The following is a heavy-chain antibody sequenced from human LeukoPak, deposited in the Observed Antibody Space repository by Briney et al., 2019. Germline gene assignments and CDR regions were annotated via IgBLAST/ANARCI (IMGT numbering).Heavy chain of an antibody. CDR1: GFTLSSYS. D-gene: IGHD6-19*01. Sequence: GXSLRXXCAASGFTLSSYSMHWVRQAPGKGLEFVSAISKNGRNTYYGNSMKGRFTISRDISKNTLYLQMGSLRPEDMAVYYCARVDSGSACASWGQGILVTVSS. V-gene: IGHV3-64*01. CDR3: ARVDSGSACAS. CDR2: ISKNGRNT. J-gene: IGHJ1*01.